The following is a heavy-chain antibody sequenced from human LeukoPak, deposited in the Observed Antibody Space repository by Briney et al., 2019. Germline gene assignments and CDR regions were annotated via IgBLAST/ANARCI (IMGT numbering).Heavy chain of an antibody. J-gene: IGHJ6*02. Sequence: PGGSLRLSCAASGFTFSTFAMSWVRQAPGTGLEWVSCFSGSGASTYYADSVKGRFTISRDNSKNTLYLQMNSLRAEDTAVYYCAKFSPTPLLNYYYYGTDVWGQGTTVTVSS. CDR3: AKFSPTPLLNYYYYGTDV. V-gene: IGHV3-23*01. CDR1: GFTFSTFA. CDR2: FSGSGAST.